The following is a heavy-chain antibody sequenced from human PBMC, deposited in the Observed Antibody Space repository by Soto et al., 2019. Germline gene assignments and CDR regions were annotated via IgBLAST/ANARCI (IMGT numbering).Heavy chain of an antibody. CDR3: ARVKAAAGIFDY. D-gene: IGHD6-13*01. V-gene: IGHV4-34*01. Sequence: SETLSLTCAVYGGSFSGYYWSWIRQPPGKGLEWIGEINHSGSTNYNPSLKSRVTISVDTSKNQFSLKLSSVTAADTAVYYCARVKAAAGIFDYWGQGTLVTVSS. J-gene: IGHJ4*02. CDR1: GGSFSGYY. CDR2: INHSGST.